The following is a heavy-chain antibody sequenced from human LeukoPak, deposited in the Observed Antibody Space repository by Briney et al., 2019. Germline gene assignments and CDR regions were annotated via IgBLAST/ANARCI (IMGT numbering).Heavy chain of an antibody. CDR1: GYTFTSDG. D-gene: IGHD1-26*01. J-gene: IGHJ6*03. CDR2: ISAYNGNT. Sequence: GGSVKLSCTASGYTFTSDGISWVRQAPGQGLEWMGWISAYNGNTNYAQNLQGRVTITTDTSTSTAYMELSSLRSDDTAVYYCARVVGSGGPGLYYYYMDVWGKGTTVTVSS. V-gene: IGHV1-18*01. CDR3: ARVVGSGGPGLYYYYMDV.